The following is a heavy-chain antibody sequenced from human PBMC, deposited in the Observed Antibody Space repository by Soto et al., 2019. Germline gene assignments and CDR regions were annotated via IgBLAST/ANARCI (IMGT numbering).Heavy chain of an antibody. CDR1: GYSFTSYW. J-gene: IGHJ4*02. CDR3: ARHFLPGIAAAGTGFDY. D-gene: IGHD6-13*01. V-gene: IGHV5-51*01. CDR2: IYPGDSDT. Sequence: GESLKISCKGSGYSFTSYWIGWVRQMPGKGLEWMGIIYPGDSDTRYSPSFQGQVTISADKSISTAYLQWSSLKASDTAMYYCARHFLPGIAAAGTGFDYWGQGTLVTVSS.